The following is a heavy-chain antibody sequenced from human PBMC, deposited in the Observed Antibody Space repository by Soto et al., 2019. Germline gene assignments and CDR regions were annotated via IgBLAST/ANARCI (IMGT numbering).Heavy chain of an antibody. CDR2: ISAYNGNT. Sequence: QVQLVQSGAEVKKPGASVKVSCKASGYTFTSYGISWVRQAPGQGLEWMGWISAYNGNTNYAQKLQGRVTMTTDTSKSTAYMELRSLRSDDTAVYYCARASLRYCSSTSCPSRDGMDVWGQGITVTVSS. V-gene: IGHV1-18*01. J-gene: IGHJ6*02. D-gene: IGHD2-2*01. CDR1: GYTFTSYG. CDR3: ARASLRYCSSTSCPSRDGMDV.